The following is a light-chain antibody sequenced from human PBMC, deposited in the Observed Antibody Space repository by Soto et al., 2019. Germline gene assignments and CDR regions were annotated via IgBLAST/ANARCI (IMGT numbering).Light chain of an antibody. Sequence: DIQVTHSPSTLSASVGYRFTITCRASQTISSWLAWYKRKPGKAPKLLIYDASSLESGVPSRLSGSGSGTEFTLTVSSLKPDDFATYYCQQYNNYSTFGQGTQVDIK. J-gene: IGKJ1*01. V-gene: IGKV1-5*01. CDR1: QTISSW. CDR3: QQYNNYST. CDR2: DAS.